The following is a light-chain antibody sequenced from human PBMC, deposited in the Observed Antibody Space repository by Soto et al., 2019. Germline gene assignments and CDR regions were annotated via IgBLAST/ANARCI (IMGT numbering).Light chain of an antibody. CDR3: RHYNSYSEA. CDR2: KAS. V-gene: IGKV1-5*03. CDR1: QTISNW. J-gene: IGKJ1*01. Sequence: DLQMPPSTSTLSASVVSRFPITVLSSQTISNWLAWYQVKPGKDPKLLIYKASTLKSGVPSRFSGSGSGTEFTLTISSLQPDDFATYYCRHYNSYSEAVGQGTKGDI.